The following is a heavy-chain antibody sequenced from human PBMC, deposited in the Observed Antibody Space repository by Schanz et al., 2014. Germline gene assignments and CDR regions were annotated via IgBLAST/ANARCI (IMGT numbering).Heavy chain of an antibody. Sequence: VQLVESGGGLVKPGGSLRLSCAASGFTFSYYNMNWVRKAPGKGLEWVAIIRPDGSDQHYADSVKGRFTISSDNSKNTVFLQMNSLRAEDTGVYYCAGVAYCRGAGCALYYALDVWGQGTTVTVSS. V-gene: IGHV3-33*08. CDR2: IRPDGSDQ. CDR1: GFTFSYYN. D-gene: IGHD2-15*01. J-gene: IGHJ6*02. CDR3: AGVAYCRGAGCALYYALDV.